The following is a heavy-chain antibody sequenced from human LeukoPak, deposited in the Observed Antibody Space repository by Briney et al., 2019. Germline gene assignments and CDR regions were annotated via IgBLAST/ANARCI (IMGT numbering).Heavy chain of an antibody. D-gene: IGHD3-3*01. Sequence: PGGSLRLSCAASGSTFSSYAMSWVRQAPGKGLEWVSAISGSGGSTYYADSVKGRFTISRDNSKNTLYLQMNSLRAEDTAVYYCAKAISYYDFWSGVDYWGQGTLVTVSS. V-gene: IGHV3-23*01. CDR3: AKAISYYDFWSGVDY. CDR2: ISGSGGST. CDR1: GSTFSSYA. J-gene: IGHJ4*02.